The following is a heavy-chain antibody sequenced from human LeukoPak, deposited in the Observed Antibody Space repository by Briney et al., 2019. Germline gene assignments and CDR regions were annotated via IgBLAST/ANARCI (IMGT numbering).Heavy chain of an antibody. CDR1: GFSFSDYY. Sequence: PGGSLRLSCAASGFSFSDYYMSWIRQAPGKGLEWVSYISSSGDTMSYADSVKGRFTISRDNAKNSLFLQMSSLRAEDAAIYYCARVMGNYASDYWGQGALVTVSS. CDR2: ISSSGDTM. V-gene: IGHV3-11*04. J-gene: IGHJ4*02. CDR3: ARVMGNYASDY. D-gene: IGHD1-7*01.